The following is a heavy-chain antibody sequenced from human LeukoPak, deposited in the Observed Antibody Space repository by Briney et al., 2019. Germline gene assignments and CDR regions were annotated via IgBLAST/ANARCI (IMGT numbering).Heavy chain of an antibody. CDR3: ARGAPNSSGWYGYPYYYYYYYMDV. Sequence: SETLSLTCTVSGYSISSGYYWGWIRQPPGKGLEWIGSIYHRGSTNYNPSLKSRVTISVDTSKNQFSLKLSSVTAADTAVYYCARGAPNSSGWYGYPYYYYYYYMDVWGKGTTVTVSS. CDR2: IYHRGST. V-gene: IGHV4-38-2*02. CDR1: GYSISSGYY. D-gene: IGHD6-19*01. J-gene: IGHJ6*03.